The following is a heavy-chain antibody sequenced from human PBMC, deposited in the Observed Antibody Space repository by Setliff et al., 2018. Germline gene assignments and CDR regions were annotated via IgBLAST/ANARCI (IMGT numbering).Heavy chain of an antibody. J-gene: IGHJ5*02. V-gene: IGHV4-38-2*01. CDR2: IYHSGST. CDR3: ARLYIVVVVAATPAWFDP. Sequence: KTSETLSLTCAVSGYSISSGYYWGWIRQPPGKGLEWIGSIYHSGSTYYNPSLKSRVTISVDTSKNQFSLKLSSVTAADTAVYYCARLYIVVVVAATPAWFDPWGQGTLVTVSS. D-gene: IGHD2-15*01. CDR1: GYSISSGYY.